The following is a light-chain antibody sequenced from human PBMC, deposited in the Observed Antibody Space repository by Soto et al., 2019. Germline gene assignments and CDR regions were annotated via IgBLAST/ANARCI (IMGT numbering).Light chain of an antibody. CDR2: AAS. J-gene: IGKJ3*01. CDR3: QQSYSTPFN. Sequence: DIQMTQSPSSLSASVGDRVTSTCRASQSISSYVNWYQQKPGKAPKRLIYAASSLQSGVPSRFSGSGSGTDFTLTISSLQPEDFATYYCQQSYSTPFNFGPGTKVDIQ. V-gene: IGKV1-39*01. CDR1: QSISSY.